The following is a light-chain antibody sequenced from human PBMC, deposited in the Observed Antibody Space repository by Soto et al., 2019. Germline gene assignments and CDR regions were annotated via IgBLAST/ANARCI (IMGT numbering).Light chain of an antibody. CDR3: CSNAGSSTYV. V-gene: IGLV2-23*01. CDR2: EAS. Sequence: QSALTQPASVSGSPGQSITISCTGTRSDVGSHNLVSWYQQYPGNAPKLIISEASKRPSGVSNRVSGSKSGSTASLTISGLQAEDEADYYCCSNAGSSTYVFGTGTKLTVL. CDR1: RSDVGSHNL. J-gene: IGLJ1*01.